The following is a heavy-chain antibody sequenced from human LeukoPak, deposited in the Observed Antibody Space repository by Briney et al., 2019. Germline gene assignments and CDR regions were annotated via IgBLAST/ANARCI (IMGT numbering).Heavy chain of an antibody. CDR2: IYSGGGI. CDR3: ASAYGVNHAFDI. CDR1: GFIVSSNY. V-gene: IGHV3-53*01. J-gene: IGHJ3*02. D-gene: IGHD4-17*01. Sequence: GGSLRLSCAASGFIVSSNYMNWVRQAPGKGLEWVSVIYSGGGISYADSVKGRFTISRDNSKNTLYLKMNGLRADDTAVYYCASAYGVNHAFDIWGQGKMVTVSS.